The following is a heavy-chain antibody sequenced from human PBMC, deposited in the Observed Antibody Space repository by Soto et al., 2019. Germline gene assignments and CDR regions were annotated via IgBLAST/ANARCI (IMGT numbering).Heavy chain of an antibody. V-gene: IGHV4-30-2*01. CDR3: ARARHNSYGSRDAFDI. Sequence: SETLSLTCAVSCRSISSGGYSCSWILQPPGKGLEWIGYIYHSGSTYYNPSLKSRVTISVDRSKNQFSLKLSSVTAADTAVYYCARARHNSYGSRDAFDIWGQGTMVT. CDR1: CRSISSGGYS. J-gene: IGHJ3*02. CDR2: IYHSGST. D-gene: IGHD5-18*01.